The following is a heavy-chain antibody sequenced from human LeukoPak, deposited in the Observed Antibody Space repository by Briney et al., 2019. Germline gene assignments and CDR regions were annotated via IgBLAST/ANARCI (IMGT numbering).Heavy chain of an antibody. J-gene: IGHJ4*02. V-gene: IGHV1-18*01. CDR2: ISAYNGNT. D-gene: IGHD2-2*01. Sequence: ASVKVSCKASGYTFTSYGISWVRQAPGQGLEWMGWISAYNGNTNYAQKLQGRVIMTTDTSTSTAYMELRSLRSDDTAVYYCARGIKRFSQQRVVPAAGDFDYWGQGTLVTVSS. CDR1: GYTFTSYG. CDR3: ARGIKRFSQQRVVPAAGDFDY.